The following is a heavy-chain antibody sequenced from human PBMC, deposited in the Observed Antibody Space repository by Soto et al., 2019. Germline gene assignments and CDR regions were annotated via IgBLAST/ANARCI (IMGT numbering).Heavy chain of an antibody. V-gene: IGHV3-48*02. CDR1: GFTFSSYS. Sequence: CLRLSCAASGFTFSSYSMNWVRQAPGKGLEWVSYISSSSSTIYYADSVKGRFTISRDNAKNSLYLQMNSLRDEDTAVYYCARDCRKFTTIFEGPGGWGQGTTFP. CDR3: ARDCRKFTTIFEGPGG. CDR2: ISSSSSTI. D-gene: IGHD3-3*01. J-gene: IGHJ6*02.